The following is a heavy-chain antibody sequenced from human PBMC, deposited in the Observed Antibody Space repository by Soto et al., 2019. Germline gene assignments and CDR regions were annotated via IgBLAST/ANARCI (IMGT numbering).Heavy chain of an antibody. D-gene: IGHD4-17*01. CDR3: ARVEDATGPYDY. CDR2: ISAYNGNT. Sequence: ASVKVSCKASGYTFTSYGITWVRQAPGQGLEWMGWISAYNGNTNYAQKLQGRVTMTTDTSTSTAYMELRSLRSDDTAVYYCARVEDATGPYDYWGQGTLVTVSS. CDR1: GYTFTSYG. V-gene: IGHV1-18*01. J-gene: IGHJ4*02.